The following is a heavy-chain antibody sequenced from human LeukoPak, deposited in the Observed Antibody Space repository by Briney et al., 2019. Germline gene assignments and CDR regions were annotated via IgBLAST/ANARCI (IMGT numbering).Heavy chain of an antibody. V-gene: IGHV3-30-3*01. CDR2: ISYDGSNK. CDR3: ARVNYYDSSGYFVWFDP. CDR1: GFTFSSYA. Sequence: PGRSLRLSCAASGFTFSSYAMHWVRQAPGKGLEWVAVISYDGSNKYYADSVKGRFTISRDNSKNTLYLQMNSLRAEDTAVYYCARVNYYDSSGYFVWFDPWGQGTLVTVSS. J-gene: IGHJ5*02. D-gene: IGHD3-22*01.